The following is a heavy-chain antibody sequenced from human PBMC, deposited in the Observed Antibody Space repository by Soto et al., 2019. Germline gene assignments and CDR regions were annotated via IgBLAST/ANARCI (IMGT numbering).Heavy chain of an antibody. J-gene: IGHJ4*02. D-gene: IGHD1-20*01. Sequence: QVQLVQSGAEVKKPGASVKVSCKASGYTFTSYAMHWVRQAPGQRLEWMGWINAGNGNTKYSQKFQGRVTITRDTSASTAYMELSSLRSEDTAVYYCAKALFYNSYYFDYWGQGTLVTVSS. CDR2: INAGNGNT. CDR1: GYTFTSYA. V-gene: IGHV1-3*01. CDR3: AKALFYNSYYFDY.